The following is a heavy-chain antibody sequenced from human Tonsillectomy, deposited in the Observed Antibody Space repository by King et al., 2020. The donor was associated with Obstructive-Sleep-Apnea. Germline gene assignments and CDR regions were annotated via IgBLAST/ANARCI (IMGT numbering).Heavy chain of an antibody. J-gene: IGHJ6*02. CDR1: GYSISGGYY. D-gene: IGHD3-22*01. CDR3: ARDRDVYYYDTSGAKYGMDV. CDR2: IHHSGST. V-gene: IGHV4-38-2*02. Sequence: QLQESGPGLLKPSETLSLTCTVSGYSISGGYYWGWIRQPPGKGLEWIGSIHHSGSTNYKPSLKSRDTISIDTSKNQFSLRLSSVTAADTAVYYCARDRDVYYYDTSGAKYGMDVWGQGTTVTVSS.